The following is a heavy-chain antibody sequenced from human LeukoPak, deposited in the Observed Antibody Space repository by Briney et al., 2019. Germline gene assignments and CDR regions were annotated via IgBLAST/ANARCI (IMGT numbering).Heavy chain of an antibody. CDR3: ARGYCSSTSCYYYYYMDV. CDR1: GGSISSSNW. Sequence: SGTLSLTCAVSGGSISSSNWWSWVRQPPGKGLEWIGEIYHSGSTNYDPSLKSRVTISVDKSKNQFSLKLSSVTAADTAVYYCARGYCSSTSCYYYYYMDVWGKGTTVTVSS. D-gene: IGHD2-2*01. V-gene: IGHV4-4*02. CDR2: IYHSGST. J-gene: IGHJ6*03.